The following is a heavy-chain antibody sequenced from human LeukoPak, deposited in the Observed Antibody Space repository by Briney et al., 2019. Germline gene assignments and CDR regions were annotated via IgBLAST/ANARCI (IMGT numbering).Heavy chain of an antibody. D-gene: IGHD2-21*02. J-gene: IGHJ4*02. CDR2: IWYDGSNK. V-gene: IGHV3-33*08. Sequence: AGGSLRLSCAASGFSFSGYWMHWVRQAPGKGLEWVAVIWYDGSNKYYADSVKGRFTISRDNSKNTLYLQMNSLRAEDTAVYYCARGQGVVVTEQFDYWGQGTLVTVSS. CDR1: GFSFSGYW. CDR3: ARGQGVVVTEQFDY.